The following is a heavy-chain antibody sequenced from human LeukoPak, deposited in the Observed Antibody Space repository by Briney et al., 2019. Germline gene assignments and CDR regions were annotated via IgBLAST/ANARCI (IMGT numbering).Heavy chain of an antibody. CDR3: ARGRVVVVVEYYYYYGMDV. V-gene: IGHV4-4*09. CDR2: IYTSGST. CDR1: GGSISSCY. Sequence: PSETLSLTCTVSGGSISSCYWSWIRQPPGKGLEWIGYIYTSGSTNYNPSLKSRVTISVDTSKNQFSLKLSSVTAADTAVYYCARGRVVVVVEYYYYYGMDVWGQGTTVTVSS. D-gene: IGHD2-15*01. J-gene: IGHJ6*02.